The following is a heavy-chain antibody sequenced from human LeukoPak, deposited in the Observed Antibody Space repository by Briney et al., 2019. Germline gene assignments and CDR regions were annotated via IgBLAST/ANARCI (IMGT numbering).Heavy chain of an antibody. J-gene: IGHJ4*02. V-gene: IGHV1-18*01. Sequence: ASVKVSCKASGYTFISYGITWVRQAPGQGLEWMGWISTYSDYTNYAQMFQGRVTMATDTSTNTAYMELRSLRSDDTAVYYCASGLLLEAFSDYWGQGTLVTVSS. CDR2: ISTYSDYT. CDR1: GYTFISYG. D-gene: IGHD3-22*01. CDR3: ASGLLLEAFSDY.